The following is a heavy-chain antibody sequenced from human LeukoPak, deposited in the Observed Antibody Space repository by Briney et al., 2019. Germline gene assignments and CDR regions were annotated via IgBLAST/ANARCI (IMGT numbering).Heavy chain of an antibody. CDR2: IRYDGSNK. V-gene: IGHV3-30*02. J-gene: IGHJ4*02. Sequence: PGGSLRLSCAASGFTFSSYGTHWVRQAPGKGLEWVAFIRYDGSNKYYADSVKGRFTISRDNSKNPLYLQMNSLRAEDTAVYYCAKLSGSYSFDYWGQGTLVTVSS. CDR1: GFTFSSYG. D-gene: IGHD1-26*01. CDR3: AKLSGSYSFDY.